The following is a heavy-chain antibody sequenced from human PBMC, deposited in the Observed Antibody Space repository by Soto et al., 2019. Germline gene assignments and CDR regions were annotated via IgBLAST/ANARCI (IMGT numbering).Heavy chain of an antibody. Sequence: GGSLRLSCAASGFTVSSNYMSWVRQAPGKGLEWVSVIYSGGSTYYADSVKGRFTISRDNSKNTLYLQMNSLRAEDTAVYYCARADSSSWYFDYWGQGTLVTVSS. CDR2: IYSGGST. J-gene: IGHJ4*02. CDR1: GFTVSSNY. V-gene: IGHV3-53*01. D-gene: IGHD6-13*01. CDR3: ARADSSSWYFDY.